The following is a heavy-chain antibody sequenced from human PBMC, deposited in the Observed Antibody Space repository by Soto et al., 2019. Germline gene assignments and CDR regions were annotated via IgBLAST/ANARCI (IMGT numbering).Heavy chain of an antibody. CDR2: IWYDGSNK. Sequence: SLRLSCSASGFTFSSYGMHWVRQAPGKGLEWVAVIWYDGSNKYYADSVKGRFTISRDNSKNTLYLQMNSLRAEDTAVYYCARTRIAARSWFDPWGQGTLVTVSS. CDR3: ARTRIAARSWFDP. J-gene: IGHJ5*02. CDR1: GFTFSSYG. V-gene: IGHV3-33*01. D-gene: IGHD6-6*01.